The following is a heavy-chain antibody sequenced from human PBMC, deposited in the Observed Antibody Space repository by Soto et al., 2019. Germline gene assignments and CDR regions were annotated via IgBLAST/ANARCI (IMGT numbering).Heavy chain of an antibody. D-gene: IGHD6-6*01. CDR3: AKKTDSSSPWGALDI. Sequence: EVQLLESGGGLVQPGGSLRLSCAASGFTFSSYAMTWVRQAPAQGLEWVSGISGSGGGTYYADSVKGRFTISRDSSKNTLYLQMDSLRAEDTAVYYCAKKTDSSSPWGALDIWGQGTMVRVSS. CDR2: ISGSGGGT. CDR1: GFTFSSYA. J-gene: IGHJ3*02. V-gene: IGHV3-23*01.